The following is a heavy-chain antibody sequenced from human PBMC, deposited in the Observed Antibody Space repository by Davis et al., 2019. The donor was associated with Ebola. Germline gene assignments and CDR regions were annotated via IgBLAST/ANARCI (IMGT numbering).Heavy chain of an antibody. D-gene: IGHD2-2*01. J-gene: IGHJ6*04. V-gene: IGHV3-21*01. Sequence: GESLKISCEASGFTFNSYSMDWFRQTPGKGLEWVSSISSYSTYIYYADSVEGRFTVSRDNARNSLYLQMNNLRAEDTAVYYCTRGGHNYALDVWGKGTTVTVSS. CDR1: GFTFNSYS. CDR2: ISSYSTYI. CDR3: TRGGHNYALDV.